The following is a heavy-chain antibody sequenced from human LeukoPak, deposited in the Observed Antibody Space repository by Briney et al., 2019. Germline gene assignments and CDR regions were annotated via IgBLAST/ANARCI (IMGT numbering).Heavy chain of an antibody. CDR2: ISGSGGST. CDR3: AKDESGSYYSYFDY. Sequence: PGGSLRLSCAASGFTFSSYAMSWVRQAPGKGLEWVSAISGSGGSTYYADSVKGRFTISNANYKNTSYLQMNSLRAEDTAVYYCAKDESGSYYSYFDYWGQGTLVTVSS. D-gene: IGHD1-26*01. V-gene: IGHV3-23*01. CDR1: GFTFSSYA. J-gene: IGHJ4*02.